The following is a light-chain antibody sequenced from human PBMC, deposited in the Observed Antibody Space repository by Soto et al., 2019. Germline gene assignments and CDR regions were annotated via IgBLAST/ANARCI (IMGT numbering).Light chain of an antibody. J-gene: IGLJ1*01. CDR3: CSYAGSSTFYV. CDR2: EVS. V-gene: IGLV2-23*02. CDR1: SSDVGSYNL. Sequence: QSALTQPASVSGSPGQSITISCTGPSSDVGSYNLVSWYQQHPGKAPKLMIYEVSKRPSGVSNRFSGSKSGNTASLTISGLQPEDEADSYCCSYAGSSTFYVFGTGTKVTVL.